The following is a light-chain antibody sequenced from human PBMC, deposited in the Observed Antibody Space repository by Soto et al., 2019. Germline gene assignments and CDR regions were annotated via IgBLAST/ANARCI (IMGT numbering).Light chain of an antibody. CDR1: SSDVGGYNY. Sequence: QSVLTQPASVSGSPGQSITISCTGTSSDVGGYNYVSWYQQHPGKAPKLMIYEVSNRPSGVSNRFSGSKSGNTASLTISGLQAEDEADYYCRSDRSSSTLVLGTGTKLTVL. V-gene: IGLV2-14*01. CDR3: RSDRSSSTLV. J-gene: IGLJ1*01. CDR2: EVS.